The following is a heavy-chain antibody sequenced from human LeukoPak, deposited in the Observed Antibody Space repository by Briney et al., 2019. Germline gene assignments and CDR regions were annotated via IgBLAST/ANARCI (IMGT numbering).Heavy chain of an antibody. J-gene: IGHJ3*02. CDR3: AKGLGIAAAGTDDAFDI. CDR1: GFTFSSYS. V-gene: IGHV3-21*04. D-gene: IGHD6-13*01. CDR2: ISGSGGST. Sequence: GGSLRLSCAASGFTFSSYSMNWVRQAPGKGLEWVSAISGSGGSTYYADSVKGRFTISRDNAKNSLYLQMNSLRAEDMALYYCAKGLGIAAAGTDDAFDIWGQGTMVTVSS.